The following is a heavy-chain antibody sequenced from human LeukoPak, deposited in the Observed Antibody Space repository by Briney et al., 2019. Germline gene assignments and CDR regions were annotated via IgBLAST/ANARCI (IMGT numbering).Heavy chain of an antibody. CDR1: GFTFSSYA. D-gene: IGHD2-15*01. Sequence: GGSLRLPCAASGFTFSSYAMHWVRQAPGKGLEWVAVISYDGSNKYYADSVKGRFTISRDNSKNTLYLQMNSLRAEDTAVYYCARMSEDIWFDPWGQGTLVTVSS. CDR2: ISYDGSNK. V-gene: IGHV3-30-3*01. CDR3: ARMSEDIWFDP. J-gene: IGHJ5*02.